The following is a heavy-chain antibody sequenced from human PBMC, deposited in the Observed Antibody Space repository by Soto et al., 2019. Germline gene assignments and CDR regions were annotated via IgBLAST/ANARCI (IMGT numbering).Heavy chain of an antibody. V-gene: IGHV4-59*12. CDR2: MYNTGST. J-gene: IGHJ3*02. Sequence: SETLSLTCTVSGGSISGYYWSWIRQPPGKGLEWIGYMYNTGSTVYNPSFKSRVTISVDTSKNQFSLKLSSVTAADTAVYYCARAYRRIAAAGNQGGAFDIWGQGTMVTVS. CDR1: GGSISGYY. CDR3: ARAYRRIAAAGNQGGAFDI. D-gene: IGHD6-13*01.